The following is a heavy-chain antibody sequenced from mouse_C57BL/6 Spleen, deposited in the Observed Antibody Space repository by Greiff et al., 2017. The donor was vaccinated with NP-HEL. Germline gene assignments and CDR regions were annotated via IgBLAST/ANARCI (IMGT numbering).Heavy chain of an antibody. CDR2: LYPGDGDT. CDR3: AKDTVDPYYFDY. J-gene: IGHJ2*01. D-gene: IGHD1-1*01. Sequence: VQLQQSGPELVKPGASVKISCKASGYAFSSSWMNWVKQRPGKGLEWIGRLYPGDGDTNYNGKFKGKATLTAATSSRTAYMHLSSLTSEDAAVYCCAKDTVDPYYFDYWGQGTTLTVSA. CDR1: GYAFSSSW. V-gene: IGHV1-82*01.